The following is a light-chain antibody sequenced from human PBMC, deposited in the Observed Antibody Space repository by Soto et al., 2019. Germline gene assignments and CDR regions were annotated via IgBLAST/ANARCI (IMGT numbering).Light chain of an antibody. J-gene: IGKJ1*01. Sequence: EIVMTQSPATLSVSPGESATLSCRASQSVSDKLAWYQQRPGQPPRLLISGASTRATDIPARFSGSGSGTEFTLTISSLQSEDDAVYYCQQYGNWPPWTFGQGTKVEVK. CDR3: QQYGNWPPWT. CDR1: QSVSDK. CDR2: GAS. V-gene: IGKV3-15*01.